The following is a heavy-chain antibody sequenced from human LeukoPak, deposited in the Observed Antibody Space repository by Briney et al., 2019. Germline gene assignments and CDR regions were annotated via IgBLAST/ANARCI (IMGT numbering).Heavy chain of an antibody. CDR3: ARESLLRYFDW. V-gene: IGHV3-21*01. CDR2: ISSSSSYI. J-gene: IGHJ4*02. Sequence: GGSLRLSCAASGFTFSSYSMNWVRQAPGKGLEWVSSISSSSSYIYYADSVKGRFTISRDNAENSLYLQMNSLRAEDTAVYYCARESLLRYFDWWGQGTLVTVSS. D-gene: IGHD3-9*01. CDR1: GFTFSSYS.